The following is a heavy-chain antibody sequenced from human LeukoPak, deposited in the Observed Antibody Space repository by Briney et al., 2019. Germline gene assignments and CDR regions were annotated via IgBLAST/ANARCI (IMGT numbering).Heavy chain of an antibody. CDR1: GGSISSYY. CDR3: ARDRDAAMAISYYGMDV. J-gene: IGHJ6*01. Sequence: SETLSLTCTVSGGSISSYYWSWIRQPPGKGLEWIGYIYYSGSTNYNPSLKSRVTISVDTSKNQFSLKLSSVTAADTAVYYCARDRDAAMAISYYGMDVWGQGTTVTASS. D-gene: IGHD5-18*01. CDR2: IYYSGST. V-gene: IGHV4-59*01.